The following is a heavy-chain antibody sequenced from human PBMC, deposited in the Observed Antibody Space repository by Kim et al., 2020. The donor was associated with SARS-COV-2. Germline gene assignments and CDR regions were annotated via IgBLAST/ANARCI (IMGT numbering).Heavy chain of an antibody. Sequence: GGSLRLSCSASGFTFSSYAMHWVRQAPGKGLEYVSAISSNGGSTYYADSVKGRFTISRDNSKNTLYLQMSSLRAEDTAVYYCVKGGGGGSYYYYYGMDVWGQGTTVTVSS. J-gene: IGHJ6*02. CDR1: GFTFSSYA. CDR2: ISSNGGST. V-gene: IGHV3-64D*06. CDR3: VKGGGGGSYYYYYGMDV. D-gene: IGHD1-26*01.